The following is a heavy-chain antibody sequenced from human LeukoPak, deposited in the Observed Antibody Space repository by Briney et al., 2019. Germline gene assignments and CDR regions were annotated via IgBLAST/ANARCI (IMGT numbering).Heavy chain of an antibody. Sequence: ASVKVSCKASGYTFTDYYIHWVRQAPGQRPEWMGWINPKNGGTNYAPKFKGRFSMTRDTSISTIFMQATSLRSDDTAVYYCARYKYSGSSRSPLATWCQGTMVTVSS. CDR1: GYTFTDYY. J-gene: IGHJ3*02. CDR2: INPKNGGT. V-gene: IGHV1-2*02. CDR3: ARYKYSGSSRSPLAT. D-gene: IGHD1-26*01.